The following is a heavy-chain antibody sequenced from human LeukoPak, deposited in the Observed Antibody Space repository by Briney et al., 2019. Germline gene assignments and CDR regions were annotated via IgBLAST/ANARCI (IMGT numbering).Heavy chain of an antibody. Sequence: SETLSLTCTVSGGSITSYYWSWLRQPPGKGLEWIGYIYYSGSTNYNPSLKSRVTISVDTPKNQFSLKLSSVTAADTAVYYCARRSYDGSGYYYVDYWGQGTLVTVSS. CDR3: ARRSYDGSGYYYVDY. J-gene: IGHJ4*02. V-gene: IGHV4-59*08. D-gene: IGHD3-22*01. CDR2: IYYSGST. CDR1: GGSITSYY.